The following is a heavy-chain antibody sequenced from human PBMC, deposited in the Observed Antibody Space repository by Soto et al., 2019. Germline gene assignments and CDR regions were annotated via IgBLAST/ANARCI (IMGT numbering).Heavy chain of an antibody. V-gene: IGHV3-66*04. CDR1: GFTVSDSF. CDR3: ARHPIQAGLFDS. D-gene: IGHD2-2*02. J-gene: IGHJ4*02. CDR2: IFGGGNT. Sequence: PGGSLRLSCTASGFTVSDSFLSWVRQAPGKGLEWVSAIFGGGNTYYSDSVKGRFTISRDNSRNTLYLQMTSLRAEDTAVYYCARHPIQAGLFDSSGQATLVTVSS.